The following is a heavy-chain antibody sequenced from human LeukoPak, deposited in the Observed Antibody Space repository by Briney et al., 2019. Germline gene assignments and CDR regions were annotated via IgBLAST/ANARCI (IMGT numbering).Heavy chain of an antibody. CDR2: INHSGST. V-gene: IGHV4-34*01. J-gene: IGHJ6*03. D-gene: IGHD6-19*01. CDR1: GGSFSGYY. CDR3: ARGQLERMTVAGPLDV. Sequence: SETLSLTCAVYGGSFSGYYWSWIRQPPGKGLEWIAEINHSGSTNYNPSLKSRVTISVDTSKHQFSLKLTSVTAADTAVYYCARGQLERMTVAGPLDVWGKGTTVTVSS.